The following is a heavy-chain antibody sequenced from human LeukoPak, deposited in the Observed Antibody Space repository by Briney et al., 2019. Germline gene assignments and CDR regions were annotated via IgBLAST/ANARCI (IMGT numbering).Heavy chain of an antibody. CDR2: IYSSGST. CDR3: ARLGYTSNWYKIDY. D-gene: IGHD6-13*01. V-gene: IGHV4-59*08. Sequence: PSETLSLTCTVSGGSINSYHWSWIRQPPGKGLEWIGYIYSSGSTNYNPSLESRVTISVDTSKNQFSLKRSSVTAADTAVYYCARLGYTSNWYKIDYWGQGTLVTVSS. CDR1: GGSINSYH. J-gene: IGHJ4*02.